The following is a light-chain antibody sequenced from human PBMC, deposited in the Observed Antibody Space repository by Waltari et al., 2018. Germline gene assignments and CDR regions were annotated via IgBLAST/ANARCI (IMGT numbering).Light chain of an antibody. CDR2: KTF. Sequence: DIQLTQSPSTLSASVGDRVTITCRASQSISTSLAWFQQKPGNPPKLLIYKTFNLERGVPSRFSGSGSGTEFTLSITSLQPDDFATYYCQQYSTSSMFSVGQGTKLEIK. CDR1: QSISTS. CDR3: QQYSTSSMFS. J-gene: IGKJ2*03. V-gene: IGKV1-5*03.